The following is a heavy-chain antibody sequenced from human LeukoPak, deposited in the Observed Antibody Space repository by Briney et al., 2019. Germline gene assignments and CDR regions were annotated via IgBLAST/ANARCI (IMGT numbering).Heavy chain of an antibody. CDR2: INSDGSST. CDR1: GFTFSSYW. J-gene: IGHJ4*02. CDR3: ARTEVLPDYYDNSGGFDY. D-gene: IGHD3-22*01. V-gene: IGHV3-74*01. Sequence: GGSLRLSCAASGFTFSSYWMHWVRQAPGKGLVWVSRINSDGSSTTYADSVKGRFTISRDNAKNSLYLQMNSLRAEDTAVYYCARTEVLPDYYDNSGGFDYWGQGILVTVSS.